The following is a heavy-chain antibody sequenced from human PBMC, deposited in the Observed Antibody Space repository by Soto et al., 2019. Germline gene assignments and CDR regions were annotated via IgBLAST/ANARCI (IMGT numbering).Heavy chain of an antibody. CDR1: GLTFNAYW. CDR3: VLLSRTLPLDG. J-gene: IGHJ4*02. CDR2: IKEDGSEK. Sequence: ELQLVESGGDLVQVGGSLSLSCAASGLTFNAYWMTWVRQAPGKGLEWVGIIKEDGSEKYYGDSVKGRFTISRDNFRSSLYLQMNSLRVEDTAVYYCVLLSRTLPLDGWGQGTLVTVSS. D-gene: IGHD2-21*01. V-gene: IGHV3-7*01.